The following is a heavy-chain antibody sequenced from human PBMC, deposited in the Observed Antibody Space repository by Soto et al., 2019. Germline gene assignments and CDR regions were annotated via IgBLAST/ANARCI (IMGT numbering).Heavy chain of an antibody. CDR2: INEDGNDK. D-gene: IGHD4-17*01. Sequence: GGSLRLPCAASGFTFNNYWMPWVRQAPGKGLEWVANINEDGNDKWYVDAVKGRFTISRGDAKNSLYLQMSSLRAEDTAVYYCARGRGTYGYYFDYWGQGTLVTVS. J-gene: IGHJ4*02. CDR3: ARGRGTYGYYFDY. CDR1: GFTFNNYW. V-gene: IGHV3-7*05.